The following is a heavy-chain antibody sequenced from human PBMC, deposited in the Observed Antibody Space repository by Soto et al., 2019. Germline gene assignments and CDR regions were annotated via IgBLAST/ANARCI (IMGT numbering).Heavy chain of an antibody. CDR1: GFSFSSYS. D-gene: IGHD1-26*01. J-gene: IGHJ3*01. Sequence: VQLLESGGGSVQPGESLRLSCAASGFSFSSYSMGLVRQVPGKGLEWVSAVSGKSRSTWYAASAKGRFTVSRDNFQNTVQLQVDSLRVEDTAVYYCAKITPYSGDYRDAVDVWGQGTSVTVAP. V-gene: IGHV3-23*01. CDR3: AKITPYSGDYRDAVDV. CDR2: VSGKSRST.